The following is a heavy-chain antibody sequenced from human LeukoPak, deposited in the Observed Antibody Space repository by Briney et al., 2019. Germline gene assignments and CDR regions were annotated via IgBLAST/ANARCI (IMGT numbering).Heavy chain of an antibody. J-gene: IGHJ5*02. CDR3: ARPELGYCSSTSCYEVWFDP. CDR2: IIPIFGTA. CDR1: GGTFISYA. V-gene: IGHV1-69*13. D-gene: IGHD2-2*01. Sequence: ASAKVSCKASGGTFISYAISWVRQAPGQGLEWMGGIIPIFGTANYAQKFQGRVTITADESTSTAYMELSSLRSEDTAVYYCARPELGYCSSTSCYEVWFDPWGQGTLVTVSS.